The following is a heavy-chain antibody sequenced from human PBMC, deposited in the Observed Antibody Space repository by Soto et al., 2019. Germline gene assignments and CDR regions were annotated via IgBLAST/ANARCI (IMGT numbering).Heavy chain of an antibody. CDR3: ARGVSYSSGWYWFDP. CDR2: INHSGST. CDR1: GGSFSGYY. D-gene: IGHD6-19*01. Sequence: SETLSLTCAVYGGSFSGYYWSWIRQPPGKGLEWIGEINHSGSTNYNPSLKSRVTISVDTSKNQFSLKLSSVTAADTAVYYCARGVSYSSGWYWFDPWDQGTLVTVAS. J-gene: IGHJ5*02. V-gene: IGHV4-34*01.